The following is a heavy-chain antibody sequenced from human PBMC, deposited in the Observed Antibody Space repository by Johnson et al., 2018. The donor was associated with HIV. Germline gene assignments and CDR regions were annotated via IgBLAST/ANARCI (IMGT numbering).Heavy chain of an antibody. J-gene: IGHJ3*02. CDR3: ARSYSTSWNASDI. V-gene: IGHV3-30*04. D-gene: IGHD4-11*01. CDR1: GFTFSSYA. Sequence: QVQLVESGGGVVQPGRSLRLSCAASGFTFSSYAMHWVRQAPGKGLEWVAVISYDGSNKYYADSVKGRFTISRDSAKNFLYLQMNSLRAEDTALYYCARSYSTSWNASDIWGQGTMVTVSS. CDR2: ISYDGSNK.